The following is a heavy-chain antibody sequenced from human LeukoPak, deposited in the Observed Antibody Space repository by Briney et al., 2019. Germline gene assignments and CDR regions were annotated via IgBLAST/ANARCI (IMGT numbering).Heavy chain of an antibody. CDR3: ARSGYGYY. J-gene: IGHJ4*02. Sequence: GRSLRLSCAASGFTFSSYAMHWVRQAPGKGLEWVAVISYDGSNKYYADSVKGRFTISRDNSKNTLYLQMNSLRAEDTAVYYCARSGYGYYWGQGTLVTVSS. V-gene: IGHV3-30-3*01. CDR1: GFTFSSYA. D-gene: IGHD6-13*01. CDR2: ISYDGSNK.